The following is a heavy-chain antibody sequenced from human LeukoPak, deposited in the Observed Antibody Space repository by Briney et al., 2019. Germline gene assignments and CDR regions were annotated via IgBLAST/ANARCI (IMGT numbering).Heavy chain of an antibody. CDR1: GFTFSNYW. Sequence: GVSLRLSCAASGFTFSNYWMSWVRQAPGKGLEWVASIHQHGNEKYFVDSVRGRFTISRDNAKNSLYLQMSSLRAEDTAVYYCATLNGPLFEYWGQGTLVTVSS. CDR3: ATLNGPLFEY. J-gene: IGHJ4*02. V-gene: IGHV3-7*01. D-gene: IGHD2-8*01. CDR2: IHQHGNEK.